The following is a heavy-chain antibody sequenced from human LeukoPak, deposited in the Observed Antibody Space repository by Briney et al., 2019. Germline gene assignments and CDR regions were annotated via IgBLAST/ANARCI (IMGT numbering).Heavy chain of an antibody. Sequence: ASVKVSSKASGYTFTSYDINWVRQATGQGLEGMGWMNPNSGNTGYAQKFQGRVTMTRNTSISTAYMELSSLRSEDTAVYYCARGIGYSGYDYWFDPWGQGTLVTVSS. V-gene: IGHV1-8*01. CDR2: MNPNSGNT. J-gene: IGHJ5*02. D-gene: IGHD5-12*01. CDR1: GYTFTSYD. CDR3: ARGIGYSGYDYWFDP.